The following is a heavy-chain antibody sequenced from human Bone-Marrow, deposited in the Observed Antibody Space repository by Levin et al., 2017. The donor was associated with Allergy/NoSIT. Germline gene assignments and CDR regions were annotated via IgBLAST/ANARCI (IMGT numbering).Heavy chain of an antibody. V-gene: IGHV4-38-2*01. CDR2: IYHSGST. CDR1: GYSISSGYY. D-gene: IGHD4-17*01. Sequence: PGGSLRLSCAVSGYSISSGYYWGWIRQPPGKGLEWIGSIYHSGSTYYNPSLKSRVTISVDTSKNQFSLKLSSVTAADTAVYYCARATVTRPNWFDPWGQGTLVTVSS. J-gene: IGHJ5*02. CDR3: ARATVTRPNWFDP.